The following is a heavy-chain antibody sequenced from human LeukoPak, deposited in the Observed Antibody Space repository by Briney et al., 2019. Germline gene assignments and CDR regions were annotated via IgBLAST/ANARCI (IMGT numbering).Heavy chain of an antibody. D-gene: IGHD3-9*01. CDR3: AIAKRDLYDILSGYYYYFDY. CDR2: ISSSSSYT. CDR1: GFPFSDYY. J-gene: IGHJ4*02. V-gene: IGHV3-11*06. Sequence: GGSLRLSCAASGFPFSDYYVSWIRQAPGKGPEWVSYISSSSSYTNYADSVKGRFTISRDNAKNSLYLKMNSMRAEDTAVYYCAIAKRDLYDILSGYYYYFDYWGQGTLVTVSS.